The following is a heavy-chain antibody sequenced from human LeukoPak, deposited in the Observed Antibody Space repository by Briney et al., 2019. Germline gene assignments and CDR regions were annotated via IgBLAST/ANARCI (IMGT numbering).Heavy chain of an antibody. CDR3: ARDKGGSGYDHLDS. Sequence: SHTLSLTCAISGDSVSTHSAAWNWIRQSPSRGLEWLGRTYYRSKWYNDYAVSVKSRITINPDTSKNQFSLQLNSVTPEDTAVYYCARDKGGSGYDHLDSWGQGTLVTVSS. CDR2: TYYRSKWYN. J-gene: IGHJ4*02. CDR1: GDSVSTHSAA. V-gene: IGHV6-1*01. D-gene: IGHD5-12*01.